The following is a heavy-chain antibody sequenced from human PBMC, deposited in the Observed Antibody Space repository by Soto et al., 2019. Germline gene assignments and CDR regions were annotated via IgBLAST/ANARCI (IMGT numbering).Heavy chain of an antibody. J-gene: IGHJ4*02. V-gene: IGHV4-31*03. CDR1: GGSISSGGYY. CDR3: ARDGSGSYHYFDY. D-gene: IGHD3-10*01. CDR2: IYYSGST. Sequence: QVQLQESGPGLVKPSQTLSLTCTVSGGSISSGGYYWSWIRQHPGKGLEWIGYIYYSGSTYYNPSLKSRVTISVDTSKNQFSLKLSSVTAADTAVHYCARDGSGSYHYFDYWGQRTLVTVSS.